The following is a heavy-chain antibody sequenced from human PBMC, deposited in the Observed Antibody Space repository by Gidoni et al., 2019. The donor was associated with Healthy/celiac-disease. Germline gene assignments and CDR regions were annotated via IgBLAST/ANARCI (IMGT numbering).Heavy chain of an antibody. Sequence: QLQLQESGPGLVKPTETLSLTCTVSGGSISSRSYYLGWIRQPPGKGLEWIGSIYYSGSTYYNPSLKSRVTISVDTSKNQFSRKLSSVTAADTAVYYCASYGGGTEWLLYLAESNWFDPWGQGTLVTVSS. CDR3: ASYGGGTEWLLYLAESNWFDP. D-gene: IGHD3-3*01. V-gene: IGHV4-39*01. CDR2: IYYSGST. CDR1: GGSISSRSYY. J-gene: IGHJ5*02.